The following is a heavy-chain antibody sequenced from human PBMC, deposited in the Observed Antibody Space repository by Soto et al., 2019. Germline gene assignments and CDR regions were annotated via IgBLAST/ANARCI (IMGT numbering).Heavy chain of an antibody. J-gene: IGHJ5*02. Sequence: ASVKVSCKASGNTFTRYDINWVRQATGQGLEYLGWMNPNSGNTAYVQKFQGRVTMTWDTSITTAYMELSGLRSEDTAVYFCARGVKYGAYSRWFDPWG. CDR1: GNTFTRYD. V-gene: IGHV1-8*01. CDR2: MNPNSGNT. CDR3: ARGVKYGAYSRWFDP. D-gene: IGHD4-17*01.